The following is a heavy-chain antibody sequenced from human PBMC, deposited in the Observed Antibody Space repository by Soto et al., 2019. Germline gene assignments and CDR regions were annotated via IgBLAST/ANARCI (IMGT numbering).Heavy chain of an antibody. V-gene: IGHV4-31*03. CDR2: IYYSGST. J-gene: IGHJ5*02. D-gene: IGHD1-20*01. Sequence: QVQLQESGPGLVKPSQTLSLTCTVSGGSISSGGYYWSWIRQHPGKGLEWIGYIYYSGSTYYNPSLKSRITIPVDTSKNRCSLKLNSVTAADTAVYFCAREIYNWNRFDPWGQGTLVTVSS. CDR3: AREIYNWNRFDP. CDR1: GGSISSGGYY.